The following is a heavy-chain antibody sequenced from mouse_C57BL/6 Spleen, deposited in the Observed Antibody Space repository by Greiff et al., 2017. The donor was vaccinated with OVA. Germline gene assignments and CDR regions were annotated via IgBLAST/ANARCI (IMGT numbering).Heavy chain of an antibody. CDR1: GFTFSDYY. D-gene: IGHD2-1*01. V-gene: IGHV5-12*01. J-gene: IGHJ3*01. Sequence: EVQRVESGGGLVQPGGSLKLSCAASGFTFSDYYMYWVRQTPEKRLEWVAYISNGGGSTYYPDTVKGRFTISRDNAKNTLYLQMSRLKSEDTAMYYCASPYGNYVGGFAYWGQGTLVTVSA. CDR3: ASPYGNYVGGFAY. CDR2: ISNGGGST.